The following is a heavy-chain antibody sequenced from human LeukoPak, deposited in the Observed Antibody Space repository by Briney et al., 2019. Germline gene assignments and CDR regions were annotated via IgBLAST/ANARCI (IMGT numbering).Heavy chain of an antibody. V-gene: IGHV3-21*04. J-gene: IGHJ4*02. CDR1: GFTFSSYS. CDR3: AKALWWQQLVRYFDY. Sequence: PGGSLRLSCAASGFTFSSYSMNWVRQAPGKGLEWVSSISSSSSYIYYADSVKGRFTISRDNAKNSLYLQMNSLRAEDTAVYYCAKALWWQQLVRYFDYWGQGTLVTVSS. CDR2: ISSSSSYI. D-gene: IGHD6-13*01.